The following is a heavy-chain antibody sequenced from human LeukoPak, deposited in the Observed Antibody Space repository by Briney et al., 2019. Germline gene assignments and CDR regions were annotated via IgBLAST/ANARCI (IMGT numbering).Heavy chain of an antibody. CDR2: ISAYNGNT. D-gene: IGHD6-13*01. Sequence: ASVKVSCKTSGYTFASYTISWVRQAPGQGLEWMGWISAYNGNTNYAQNLQGRVTMTTDTSTSTAHMELRSLRSDDTAMYYCATNIAAAGSFDYWGQGTLATVSS. J-gene: IGHJ4*02. CDR3: ATNIAAAGSFDY. V-gene: IGHV1-18*01. CDR1: GYTFASYT.